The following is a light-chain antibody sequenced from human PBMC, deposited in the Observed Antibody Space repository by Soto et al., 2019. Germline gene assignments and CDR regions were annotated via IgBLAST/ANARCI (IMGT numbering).Light chain of an antibody. CDR2: GVT. Sequence: QSALTQPASVSGSPGQSITISCTGTSSDVGGYNFVSWYQHHPGKAPKLMISGVTNRPSGISDRFSGSKSGNTASLTISGLQADDDADYYCTSYTTRSKSVLFGGGTQLTVL. CDR3: TSYTTRSKSVL. J-gene: IGLJ2*01. V-gene: IGLV2-14*01. CDR1: SSDVGGYNF.